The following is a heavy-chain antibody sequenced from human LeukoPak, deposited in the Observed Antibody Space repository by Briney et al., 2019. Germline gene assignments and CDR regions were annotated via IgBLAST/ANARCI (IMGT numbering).Heavy chain of an antibody. CDR3: ARVFDSSGFYFDY. CDR2: IYPGDSDT. V-gene: IGHV5-51*01. CDR1: GYSFTSYW. Sequence: GESLKISCKGSGYSFTSYWIGLVRQMPGKGLEWMGIIYPGDSDTRYSPSFQGQVTISADKSISTAYLQWSSLKASDTAMYYCARVFDSSGFYFDYWGQGTLVTVSS. D-gene: IGHD6-19*01. J-gene: IGHJ4*02.